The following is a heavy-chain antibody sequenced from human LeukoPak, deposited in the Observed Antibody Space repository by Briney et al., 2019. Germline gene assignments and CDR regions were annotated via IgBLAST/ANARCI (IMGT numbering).Heavy chain of an antibody. J-gene: IGHJ4*02. V-gene: IGHV3-33*01. CDR3: ARDSGAPSGFDY. D-gene: IGHD1-26*01. Sequence: GGSLRLSCAASGFTFSSYGMHWVRRAPRKGVEWVAVIWYDGSNKYYADCVKGRFTISRDNSKNTLYLQMDSLRAEDTAVYYCARDSGAPSGFDYWGQGTLVTVSS. CDR1: GFTFSSYG. CDR2: IWYDGSNK.